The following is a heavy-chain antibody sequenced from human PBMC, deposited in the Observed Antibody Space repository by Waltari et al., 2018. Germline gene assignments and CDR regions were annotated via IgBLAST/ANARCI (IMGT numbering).Heavy chain of an antibody. CDR1: GGTLSSYA. J-gene: IGHJ3*02. V-gene: IGHV1-69*06. Sequence: QVQLVQSGAEVKKPGSSVKVSCKASGGTLSSYAISWVRQAHGQGLEWMGGIIPVFGTATYAQKCEGRVTIPADKSTSTAYMELSSLRSEDTAVYYCARGRWLQTAFDIWGQGTMVTVSS. CDR3: ARGRWLQTAFDI. CDR2: IIPVFGTA. D-gene: IGHD5-12*01.